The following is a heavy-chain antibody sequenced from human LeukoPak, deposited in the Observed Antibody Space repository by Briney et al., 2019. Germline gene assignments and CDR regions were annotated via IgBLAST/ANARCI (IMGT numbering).Heavy chain of an antibody. V-gene: IGHV3-43*02. J-gene: IGHJ5*02. Sequence: GGSLRLSCAASGFTFDDYAMHWVRQAPGKGLEWVSLISGDGGSTYYADSVKGRFTISRDNSKNSLYLQMNSLRTEDTALYYCAKDSRPHYSSGWWWFDPWGQGTLVTASS. CDR2: ISGDGGST. CDR3: AKDSRPHYSSGWWWFDP. CDR1: GFTFDDYA. D-gene: IGHD6-19*01.